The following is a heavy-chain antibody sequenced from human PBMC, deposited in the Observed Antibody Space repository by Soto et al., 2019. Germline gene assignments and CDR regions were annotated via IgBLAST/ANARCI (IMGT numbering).Heavy chain of an antibody. CDR2: IDWDDDK. CDR3: ARLISSGWSRDYNYMDV. D-gene: IGHD6-19*01. Sequence: SGMCVSWIRQPPGKALEWLAHIDWDDDKYYSTSLKTRLTISKDTSKNQVVLEMTNMDPVDTATYYCARLISSGWSRDYNYMDVWGKGTTVTVSS. V-gene: IGHV2-70*01. J-gene: IGHJ6*03. CDR1: SGMC.